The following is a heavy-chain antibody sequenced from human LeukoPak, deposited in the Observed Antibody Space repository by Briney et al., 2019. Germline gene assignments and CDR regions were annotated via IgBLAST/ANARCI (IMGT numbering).Heavy chain of an antibody. D-gene: IGHD2-2*03. CDR2: VWYDESLK. Sequence: GGSLRLSCAASGFTFSTYGMHWVRQAPGKGLEWVAVVWYDESLKYYADSVKGRFTISRDNSKNTLFLQLNSLRAEDTAVHYCATYLGYCTSSNCPYLYMDVWGTGTTVIVSS. CDR1: GFTFSTYG. CDR3: ATYLGYCTSSNCPYLYMDV. V-gene: IGHV3-33*01. J-gene: IGHJ6*03.